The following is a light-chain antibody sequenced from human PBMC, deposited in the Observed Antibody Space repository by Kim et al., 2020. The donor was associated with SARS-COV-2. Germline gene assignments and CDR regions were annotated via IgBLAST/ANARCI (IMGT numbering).Light chain of an antibody. CDR3: QQYENGSPYT. J-gene: IGKJ2*01. CDR2: GAS. V-gene: IGKV3D-15*03. Sequence: FPAGRATRPSRAGQNIGSNLAWHRQGQDQAHGLLIHGASVSTTAVRAPVSGSGSGTDFTLTITISQSEDFDFFFCQQYENGSPYTFGQGTKLEI. CDR1: QNIGSN.